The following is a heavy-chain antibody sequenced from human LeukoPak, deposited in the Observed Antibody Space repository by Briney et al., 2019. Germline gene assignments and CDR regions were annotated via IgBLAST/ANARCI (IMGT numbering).Heavy chain of an antibody. CDR2: ISVYNGNT. V-gene: IGHV1-18*01. CDR3: AAGRYFDLVDY. J-gene: IGHJ4*02. CDR1: GYTFINYG. D-gene: IGHD3-9*01. Sequence: ASVKVSCKASGYTFINYGITWVRQAPGQGLKWMGWISVYNGNTNYAQKFQERVTITRDMSTSTAYMELSSLRSEDTAVYYRAAGRYFDLVDYWGQGTLVTVSS.